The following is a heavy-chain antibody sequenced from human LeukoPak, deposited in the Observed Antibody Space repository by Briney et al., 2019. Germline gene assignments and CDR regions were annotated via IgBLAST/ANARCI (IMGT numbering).Heavy chain of an antibody. J-gene: IGHJ6*03. CDR1: GYTFTSYG. CDR3: ARGSGSSLYYYYYYMDV. V-gene: IGHV1-18*01. D-gene: IGHD6-6*01. CDR2: ISAYNGNT. Sequence: ASVKVSCKASGYTFTSYGISWVRQAPGQGLEWMGWISAYNGNTNYAQKLQGRVTMTTDTSTSTACMELRSLRSDDTAVYYCARGSGSSLYYYYYYMDVWGKGTTVTVSS.